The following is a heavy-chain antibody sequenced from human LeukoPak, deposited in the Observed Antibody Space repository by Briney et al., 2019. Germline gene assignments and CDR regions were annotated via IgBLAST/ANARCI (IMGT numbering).Heavy chain of an antibody. D-gene: IGHD2-8*01. J-gene: IGHJ3*01. Sequence: GGSLRLSCVASGFTFSNYWMQWVRQVPGKGLVWVSRLNGDGTNITYADSVKGRFTISRDNAENTLYLQMNSLRAEDTALYYCARSQSGVFDVWGQGTMVTVSS. CDR3: ARSQSGVFDV. CDR2: LNGDGTNI. V-gene: IGHV3-74*01. CDR1: GFTFSNYW.